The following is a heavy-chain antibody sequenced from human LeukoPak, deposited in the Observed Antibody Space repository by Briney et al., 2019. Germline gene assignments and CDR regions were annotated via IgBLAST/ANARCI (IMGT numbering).Heavy chain of an antibody. CDR2: VNPNSGGT. Sequence: ASVKVSCKASGGTFSSYAISWVRQAPGQGLEWMGWVNPNSGGTNYAQKFQGRVTMTRDTSISTAYMELSRLRSDDTAVYYCAREKQWLVRAIDYWGQGTLVTVSS. CDR3: AREKQWLVRAIDY. CDR1: GGTFSSYA. V-gene: IGHV1-2*02. D-gene: IGHD6-19*01. J-gene: IGHJ4*02.